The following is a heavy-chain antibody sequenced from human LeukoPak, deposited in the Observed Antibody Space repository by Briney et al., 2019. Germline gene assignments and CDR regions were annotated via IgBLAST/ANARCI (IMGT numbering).Heavy chain of an antibody. V-gene: IGHV1-2*02. CDR1: GYTFTVNY. J-gene: IGHJ4*02. CDR3: ARGFSDSSGERLDY. D-gene: IGHD3-22*01. CDR2: INPNSGGT. Sequence: ASVKVSCKPSGYTFTVNYVHWVRQAPGQGLEWVGWINPNSGGTYYAQKFQGRVTMTRDTSISTAYVDLSRLTSDDTAVYYCARGFSDSSGERLDYWGQGTLVTVSS.